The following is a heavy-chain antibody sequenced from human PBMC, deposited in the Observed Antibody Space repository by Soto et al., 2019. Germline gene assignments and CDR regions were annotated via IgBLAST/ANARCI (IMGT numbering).Heavy chain of an antibody. Sequence: LRLSCAASGFTFSSYAMHWVRQAPGKGLEWVAVISYDGSNKYYADSVKGRFTISRDNSKNTLYLQMNSLRAEDTAVYYCARWQYYYDSSGNFDYWGQGTLVTVSS. J-gene: IGHJ4*02. D-gene: IGHD3-22*01. CDR3: ARWQYYYDSSGNFDY. CDR2: ISYDGSNK. CDR1: GFTFSSYA. V-gene: IGHV3-30-3*01.